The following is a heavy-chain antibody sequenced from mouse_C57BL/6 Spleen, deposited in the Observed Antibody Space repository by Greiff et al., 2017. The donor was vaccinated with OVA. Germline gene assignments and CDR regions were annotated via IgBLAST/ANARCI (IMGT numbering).Heavy chain of an antibody. Sequence: EVQLVESGGGLVKPGGSLKLSCAASGFTFSDYGMHWVCQAPEKGLEWVAYISSGSSTIYYADTVKGRFTISRDNAKNTLFLQMTSLRSEDTAMYYCARPGDSNYEAMDYWGQGTSVTVSS. J-gene: IGHJ4*01. CDR1: GFTFSDYG. D-gene: IGHD2-5*01. CDR3: ARPGDSNYEAMDY. CDR2: ISSGSSTI. V-gene: IGHV5-17*01.